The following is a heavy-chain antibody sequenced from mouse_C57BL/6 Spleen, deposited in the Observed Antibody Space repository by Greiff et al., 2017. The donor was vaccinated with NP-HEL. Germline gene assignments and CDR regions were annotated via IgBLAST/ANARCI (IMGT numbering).Heavy chain of an antibody. J-gene: IGHJ3*01. Sequence: QVQLKESGPELVKPGASVKISCKASGYAFSSSWMNWVKQRPGKGLEWIGRIYPGDGDTKYNGKFKGKATLTADKSSSTASMQLSSLTSEDSAVYFCAPLAWFAYWGQGTLVTVSA. CDR3: APLAWFAY. V-gene: IGHV1-82*01. CDR1: GYAFSSSW. CDR2: IYPGDGDT.